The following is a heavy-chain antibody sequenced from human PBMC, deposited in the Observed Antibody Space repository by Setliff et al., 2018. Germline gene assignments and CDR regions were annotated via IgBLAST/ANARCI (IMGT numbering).Heavy chain of an antibody. V-gene: IGHV1-46*01. Sequence: ASVKVSCKASGDTFSTYTLSWVRQAPGQGLEWMGIINPGGLTSSSTQKFEGRVTMTRDTSTSTFYMELSMLRSEDTAVYYCARGGMAAAGRKGVFEYWGQGSLVTVSS. D-gene: IGHD6-13*01. CDR3: ARGGMAAAGRKGVFEY. CDR1: GDTFSTYT. CDR2: INPGGLTS. J-gene: IGHJ4*02.